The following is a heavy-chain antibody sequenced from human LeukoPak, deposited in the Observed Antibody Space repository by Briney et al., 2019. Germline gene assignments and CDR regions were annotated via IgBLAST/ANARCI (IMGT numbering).Heavy chain of an antibody. CDR1: GFTFSSYG. V-gene: IGHV3-30*18. CDR2: ISYDGSNK. CDR3: AKDQGSPEGFGEPLNWFDP. J-gene: IGHJ5*02. D-gene: IGHD3-10*01. Sequence: PGGSLRLSCAASGFTFSSYGMHWVRQAPGKGLEWVAVISYDGSNKYYADSVKGRFTISRDNSKNTLYLQMNSLRAEDTAVYYCAKDQGSPEGFGEPLNWFDPWGQGTLVTVSS.